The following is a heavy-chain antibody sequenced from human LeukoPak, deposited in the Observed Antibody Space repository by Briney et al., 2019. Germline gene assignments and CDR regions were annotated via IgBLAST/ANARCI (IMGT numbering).Heavy chain of an antibody. J-gene: IGHJ4*02. D-gene: IGHD3-10*01. CDR3: ARDLYYYGSGSYYNMDY. CDR2: IWYDGSNK. CDR1: GFTFSSYG. Sequence: GGSLRLSCAASGFTFSSYGMHWVRQAPGKGLEWVAVIWYDGSNKYYADSVKGRFTISRDNSKNTLYLQMNSLRAEDTAVYYCARDLYYYGSGSYYNMDYWGQGTLVTVSS. V-gene: IGHV3-33*01.